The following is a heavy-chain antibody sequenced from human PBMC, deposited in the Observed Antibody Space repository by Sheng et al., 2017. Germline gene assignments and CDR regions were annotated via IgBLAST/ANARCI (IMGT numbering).Heavy chain of an antibody. D-gene: IGHD3-9*01. CDR1: GYTFTSYG. J-gene: IGHJ3*02. CDR3: ARVDRDILTDSDDAFDI. CDR2: ISAYNGNT. Sequence: QVQLVQSGAEVKKPGASVKVSCKASGYTFTSYGISWVRQAPGQGLEWMGWISAYNGNTNYAQKLQGRVTMTTDTSTSTAYMELRSLRSDDTAVYYCARVDRDILTDSDDAFDIWGQGTMVTVSS. V-gene: IGHV1-18*01.